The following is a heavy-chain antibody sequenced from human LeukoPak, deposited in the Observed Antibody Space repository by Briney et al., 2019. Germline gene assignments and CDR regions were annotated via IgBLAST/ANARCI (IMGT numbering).Heavy chain of an antibody. CDR3: ARHHSGSYHWYFDL. D-gene: IGHD1-26*01. V-gene: IGHV4-39*01. CDR2: IYYCGST. J-gene: IGHJ2*01. Sequence: SETLSLTCTVSGGSISSSSYYWRWIRQPPGKGLEWIGSIYYCGSTYYNPSLKSRVTMSVDTSKNQFSLKLSSVTAADTAVYYFARHHSGSYHWYFDLWGRGTLVTVSS. CDR1: GGSISSSSYY.